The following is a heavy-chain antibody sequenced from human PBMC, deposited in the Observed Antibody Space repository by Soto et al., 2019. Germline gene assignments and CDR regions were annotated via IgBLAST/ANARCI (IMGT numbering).Heavy chain of an antibody. D-gene: IGHD1-1*01. CDR2: HNGYNGQT. J-gene: IGHJ5*02. CDR1: ENTFSTYL. Sequence: ASVKVSFKASENTFSTYLVHWVRQVHGQGLEWMGWHNGYNGQTEYSQKFQGRVTITRDTSAKTAYLELRSLTSEDTAVYYCAGPHDRAGLGTWGQGTLVTVSS. V-gene: IGHV1-3*01. CDR3: AGPHDRAGLGT.